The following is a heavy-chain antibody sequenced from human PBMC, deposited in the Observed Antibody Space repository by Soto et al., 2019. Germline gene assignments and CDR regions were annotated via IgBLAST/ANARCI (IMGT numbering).Heavy chain of an antibody. J-gene: IGHJ4*02. CDR1: GFTFSDYY. CDR2: ISSSTGYT. D-gene: IGHD6-13*01. CDR3: ARGDSTWSY. V-gene: IGHV3-11*05. Sequence: QVQLVESGGALVKPGGSLRLSCAASGFTFSDYYMSWIRQAPGKGLEWVSHISSSTGYTNYADSGKGRFTISSDNAKKSLYLQMNSLRAEDTAVYYCARGDSTWSYWGQGTLVTVSS.